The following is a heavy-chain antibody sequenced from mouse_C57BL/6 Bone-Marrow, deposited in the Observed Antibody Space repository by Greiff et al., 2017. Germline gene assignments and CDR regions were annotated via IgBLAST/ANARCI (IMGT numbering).Heavy chain of an antibody. V-gene: IGHV3-1*01. D-gene: IGHD1-1*01. CDR1: GYSITSGYD. CDR2: ISYSGST. J-gene: IGHJ4*01. CDR3: ARGLRYLYAMDY. Sequence: EVKLEESGPGMVKPSQSLSLTCTVTGYSITSGYDWHWIRHFPGNKLEWMGYISYSGSTNYNPSLKSRISITHDTSKNHFFLKLNSVTTEDTATYYCARGLRYLYAMDYWGQGTSGTVAS.